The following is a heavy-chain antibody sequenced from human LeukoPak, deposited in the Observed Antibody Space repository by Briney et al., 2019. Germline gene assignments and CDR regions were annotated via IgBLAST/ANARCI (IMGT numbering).Heavy chain of an antibody. CDR2: IYFSGSV. CDR1: GGFISDYY. D-gene: IGHD6-19*01. J-gene: IGHJ4*02. CDR3: ARDRVAGTREVDY. V-gene: IGHV4-59*12. Sequence: SETLSLTCAVSGGFISDYYWSWIRQPPGKGLEWVGYIYFSGSVNYNPSLKSRVTISVDTSKNQFSLNLSSVTAADTAVYYCARDRVAGTREVDYWGQGILVTVSS.